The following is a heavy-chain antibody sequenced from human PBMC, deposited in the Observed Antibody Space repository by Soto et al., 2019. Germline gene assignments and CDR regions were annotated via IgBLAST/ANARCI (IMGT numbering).Heavy chain of an antibody. D-gene: IGHD3-22*01. CDR2: ISSSGSTI. V-gene: IGHV3-11*01. J-gene: IGHJ4*02. CDR3: ARGPYYYDTSGYGY. CDR1: GFTFSDYY. Sequence: GGSLRLSCAASGFTFSDYYMSWTRQAPGKGLEWVSYISSSGSTIYYADSVKGRFTISRDNAKNSLYLQMNSLRAEDTAVYYRARGPYYYDTSGYGYWGQGTLVTVSS.